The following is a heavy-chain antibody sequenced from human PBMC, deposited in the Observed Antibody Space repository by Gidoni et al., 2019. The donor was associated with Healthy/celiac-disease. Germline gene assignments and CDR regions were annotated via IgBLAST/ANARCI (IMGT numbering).Heavy chain of an antibody. D-gene: IGHD5-12*01. CDR3: AREAYSGYARYYGMDV. J-gene: IGHJ6*02. CDR1: GGSISSGGYY. V-gene: IGHV4-31*03. CDR2: IYYSGST. Sequence: QVQLQESGPGLVKPSQTLSLTCTVSGGSISSGGYYWSWIRQHPGKGLEWIGYIYYSGSTYYNPSLKSRVTISVDTSKNQFSLKLSSVTAADTAVYYCAREAYSGYARYYGMDVWGQGTTVTVSS.